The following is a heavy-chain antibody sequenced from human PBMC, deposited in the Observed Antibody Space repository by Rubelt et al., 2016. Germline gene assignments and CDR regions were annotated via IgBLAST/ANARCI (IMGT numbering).Heavy chain of an antibody. J-gene: IGHJ3*02. Sequence: QVQLVQSGAEVKKPGASVKVSCKASGYTFTSYIMHWVRQAPGQRLEWMGYMTPNSGNTGYAQKFRARVTLTRTTSISNAYMELSSLRAEDTAVYYCVSGAIWGQWTLVTVSA. CDR2: MTPNSGNT. V-gene: IGHV1-8*02. CDR1: GYTFTSYI. CDR3: VSGAI.